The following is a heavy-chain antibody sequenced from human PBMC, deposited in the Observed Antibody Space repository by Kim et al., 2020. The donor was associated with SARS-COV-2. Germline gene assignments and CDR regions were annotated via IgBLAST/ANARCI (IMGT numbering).Heavy chain of an antibody. D-gene: IGHD3-16*01. CDR3: AKSLGKFWYFDL. CDR1: GFTFDDYA. CDR2: ISWIGGSI. Sequence: GGSLRLSCAASGFTFDDYAMHWVRQAPGKGLEWVSGISWIGGSIGYVDSVKGRFTISRENAKNSLYLQMNSLRPEDTALYYCAKSLGKFWYFDLWGRGTLVTVSS. V-gene: IGHV3-9*01. J-gene: IGHJ2*01.